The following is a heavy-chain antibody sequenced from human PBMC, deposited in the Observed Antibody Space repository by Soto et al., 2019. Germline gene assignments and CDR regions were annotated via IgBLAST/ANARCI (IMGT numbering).Heavy chain of an antibody. CDR3: ARDLAVALIDY. CDR2: ISAYNGNT. Sequence: QVQLVQSGAEVKKPGASVKVSCKASGYSFTSYGISWVRQAPGQGLEWMGWISAYNGNTKYAQKLQGRVTMTPDTSTSTASIELRSLRSDDTPVSYCARDLAVALIDYWGKGTLVTVSS. CDR1: GYSFTSYG. D-gene: IGHD6-19*01. J-gene: IGHJ4*02. V-gene: IGHV1-18*01.